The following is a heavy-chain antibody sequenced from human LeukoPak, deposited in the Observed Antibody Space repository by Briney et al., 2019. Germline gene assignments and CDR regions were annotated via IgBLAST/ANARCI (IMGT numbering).Heavy chain of an antibody. J-gene: IGHJ3*02. CDR1: GFTFSGSA. CDR2: IGSKANSYAT. Sequence: PGGSLKLSCAASGFTFSGSAMHWVRQASGKGLEWVGRIGSKANSYATAYAASVKGRFTISRDDSKNTAYLQMNSLKTEDTAVYYCTRRGEAPNDAFDIWGQGTMVTVSS. CDR3: TRRGEAPNDAFDI. V-gene: IGHV3-73*01.